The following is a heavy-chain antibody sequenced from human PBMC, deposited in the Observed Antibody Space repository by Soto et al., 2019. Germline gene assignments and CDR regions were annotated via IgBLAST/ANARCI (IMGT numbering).Heavy chain of an antibody. CDR3: AKDDVGATIFDY. CDR2: ISYDGSNK. V-gene: IGHV3-30*18. J-gene: IGHJ4*02. D-gene: IGHD1-26*01. CDR1: EFTFSSYG. Sequence: LRLSCAASEFTFSSYGMHWVRQAPGKGLEWVAVISYDGSNKYYADSVKGRFTLSRDNSKNTLYLQMYSLRAEDTAVYYCAKDDVGATIFDYWGQGTLVTVSS.